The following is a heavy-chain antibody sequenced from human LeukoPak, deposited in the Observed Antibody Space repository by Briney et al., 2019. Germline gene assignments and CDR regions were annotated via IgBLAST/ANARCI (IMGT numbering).Heavy chain of an antibody. J-gene: IGHJ5*02. Sequence: GGSLRLSCAASGFTFSNYAMSWVRQAPGKGLEWVANIKQDGSEKYYVDSVKGRFTISRDNAKNSLYLQMNSLRAEDTAVYYCARERESENWFDPWGQGTLVTVSS. CDR2: IKQDGSEK. CDR3: ARERESENWFDP. CDR1: GFTFSNYA. V-gene: IGHV3-7*01.